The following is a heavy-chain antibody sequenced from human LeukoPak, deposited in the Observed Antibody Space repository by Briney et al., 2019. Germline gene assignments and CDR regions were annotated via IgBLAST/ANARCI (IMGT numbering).Heavy chain of an antibody. CDR1: GFTFYMYA. Sequence: GGSLRLSCQASGFTFYMYAMSWVRQAPGKGLEWVASMCGTAGCTFYPDSVKGRFTISRDNSKNVLYLRMNSLTAEDTAIYYCAKDRPDFHENSGHYYRRDGDSWGQGTLVTVSS. D-gene: IGHD3-22*01. J-gene: IGHJ5*01. CDR2: MCGTAGCT. V-gene: IGHV3-23*01. CDR3: AKDRPDFHENSGHYYRRDGDS.